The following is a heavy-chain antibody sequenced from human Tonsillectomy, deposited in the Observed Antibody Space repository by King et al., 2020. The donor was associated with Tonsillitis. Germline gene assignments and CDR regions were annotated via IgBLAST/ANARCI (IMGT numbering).Heavy chain of an antibody. CDR3: ARLEGGSPYYYYYMDV. J-gene: IGHJ6*03. CDR1: GYSFSTYW. D-gene: IGHD3-16*01. Sequence: VQLVESGAEVKKPGDSLKISCRGTGYSFSTYWSGWVRQMPGKGLEWMGMTHPGDSDTRYSPSFQGQVTISADKSIDTAYMKWSSLKASDTAIYYCARLEGGSPYYYYYMDVWGKGTTVTVSS. CDR2: THPGDSDT. V-gene: IGHV5-51*03.